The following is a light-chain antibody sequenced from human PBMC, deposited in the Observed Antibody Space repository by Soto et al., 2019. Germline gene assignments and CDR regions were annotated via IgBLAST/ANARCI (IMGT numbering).Light chain of an antibody. J-gene: IGLJ2*01. CDR1: STDIGGHNY. CDR3: SSYTSRNTLL. V-gene: IGLV2-14*01. CDR2: EVY. Sequence: QSALTQPASVSGSPGQSITISCTGTSTDIGGHNYVSWYQQHPAKAPNVMIFEVYNRPSGVSIRFSGSKSGNTASLTISGLQGEDEADYYCSSYTSRNTLLFGGGTKLTVL.